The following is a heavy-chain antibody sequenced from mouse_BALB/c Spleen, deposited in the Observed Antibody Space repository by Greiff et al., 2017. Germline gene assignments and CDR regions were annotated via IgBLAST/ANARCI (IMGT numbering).Heavy chain of an antibody. CDR3: AREDYGYLDY. CDR1: GYTFTSYW. CDR2: IYPGDGDT. D-gene: IGHD1-1*01. Sequence: QVQLQQSGAELARPGASVKLSCKASGYTFTSYWMQWVKQRPGQGLEWIGAIYPGDGDTRYTQKFKGKATLTADKSSSTAYMQLSSLVSEDSAVYYCAREDYGYLDYWGQGTTLTVSS. V-gene: IGHV1-87*01. J-gene: IGHJ2*01.